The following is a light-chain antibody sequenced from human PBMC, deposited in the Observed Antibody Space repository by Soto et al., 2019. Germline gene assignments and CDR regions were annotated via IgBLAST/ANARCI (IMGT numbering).Light chain of an antibody. CDR1: QNIRSY. V-gene: IGKV1-39*01. CDR2: ATS. Sequence: DIQMTQSPTSLSASVGDRVTTTCRASQNIRSYLNWYQQIPGKAPNLLIYATSILQTGVPSRFSGSGTGTDFTLTINGLQPEDFATYYCQQGYTTRWTFGQGTKVEIK. CDR3: QQGYTTRWT. J-gene: IGKJ1*01.